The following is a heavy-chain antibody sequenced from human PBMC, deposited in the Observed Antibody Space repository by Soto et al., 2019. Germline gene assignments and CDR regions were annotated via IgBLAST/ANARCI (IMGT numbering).Heavy chain of an antibody. CDR2: TYYRSKWYN. Sequence: KQSPTLSLTCAISGDSVSSNSAAWNWIRQSPSRGLEWLGRTYYRSKWYNDYAVSVKSRITINPDTSKNQFSLQLNSVTPEDTAVYYCARVSAYNWKTYYYYYMDVWGKGTTVTVSS. V-gene: IGHV6-1*01. CDR3: ARVSAYNWKTYYYYYMDV. J-gene: IGHJ6*03. CDR1: GDSVSSNSAA. D-gene: IGHD1-1*01.